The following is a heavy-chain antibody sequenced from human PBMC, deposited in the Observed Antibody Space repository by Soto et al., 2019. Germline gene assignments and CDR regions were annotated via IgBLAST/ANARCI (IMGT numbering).Heavy chain of an antibody. CDR3: ARVYRIVDFWRGYSQAMDY. CDR1: SGSISSSNW. CDR2: IYHSGST. V-gene: IGHV4-4*02. D-gene: IGHD3-3*01. Sequence: QVQLQESGPGLVKPSGTLSLTCAVSSGSISSSNWWSWVRQPPGKGLEWIGEIYHSGSTNYNPSPKSRVTLSVDKSKNQFSLKLSSVTAADTAVYYCARVYRIVDFWRGYSQAMDYWGQGTLVTVSS. J-gene: IGHJ4*02.